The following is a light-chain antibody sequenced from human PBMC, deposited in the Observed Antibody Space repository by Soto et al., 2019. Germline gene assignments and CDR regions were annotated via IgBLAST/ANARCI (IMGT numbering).Light chain of an antibody. J-gene: IGLJ3*02. Sequence: QSVLTQPPSASGSPGQSVTISCTGTSSDIGNYNYVSWYQQHPGKAPTLMISEVSRRPPGVPNRCSGAKSGNTASLTVSGLQPEDEADYYCSSDSDRNALVFGGGTKVTVL. CDR3: SSDSDRNALV. CDR1: SSDIGNYNY. CDR2: EVS. V-gene: IGLV2-8*01.